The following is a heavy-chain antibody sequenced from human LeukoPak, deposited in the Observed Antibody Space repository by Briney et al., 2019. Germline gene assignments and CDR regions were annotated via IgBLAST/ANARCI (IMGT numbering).Heavy chain of an antibody. CDR1: GYTFTSYA. CDR3: ARDQQVGATPIGFDY. V-gene: IGHV7-4-1*02. J-gene: IGHJ4*02. Sequence: ASVKVSCKSSGYTFTSYAMNWVRQAPGQGLEWMGWINTNTGKPTYAQGFTGRFLLSLDTSVSTAYLQISSLQAEDTAVYYCARDQQVGATPIGFDYWGQGTLVTVSS. D-gene: IGHD1-26*01. CDR2: INTNTGKP.